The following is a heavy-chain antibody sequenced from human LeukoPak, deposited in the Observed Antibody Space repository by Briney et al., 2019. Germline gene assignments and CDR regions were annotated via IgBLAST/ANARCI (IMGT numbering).Heavy chain of an antibody. V-gene: IGHV1-69*04. CDR1: GGTFSSYA. CDR2: IIPILGIA. Sequence: GASVKVSCKASGGTFSSYAISWVRQAPGQGLEWMGRIIPILGIANYAQKFQGRVTITADKSTSTAYMELSSLKSEDTAVYYCARGEQQLVPYFQHWGQGTLVTVSS. D-gene: IGHD6-13*01. CDR3: ARGEQQLVPYFQH. J-gene: IGHJ1*01.